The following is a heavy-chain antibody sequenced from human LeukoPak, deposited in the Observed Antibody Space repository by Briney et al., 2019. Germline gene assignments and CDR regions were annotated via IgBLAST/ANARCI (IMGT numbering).Heavy chain of an antibody. CDR2: IYAGGTT. D-gene: IGHD2-15*01. V-gene: IGHV4-59*01. J-gene: IGHJ4*02. CDR1: GASINSDY. Sequence: SETLSLTCTVSGASINSDYWSWIRQPPGKGLEWIGYIYAGGTTNYRPSLKSRITISLDTSKNQFSLKLSSVTAADTAVYYCARGDFSGGYCYDYWGQGTLVTVSS. CDR3: ARGDFSGGYCYDY.